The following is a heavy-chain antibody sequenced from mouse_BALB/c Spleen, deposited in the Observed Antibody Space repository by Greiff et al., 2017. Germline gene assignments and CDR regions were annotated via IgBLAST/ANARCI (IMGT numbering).Heavy chain of an antibody. V-gene: IGHV5-17*02. CDR3: ARLDGNYLYYAMDY. D-gene: IGHD2-1*01. J-gene: IGHJ4*01. Sequence: EVKVVESGGGLVQPGGSRKLSCAASGFTFSSFGMHWVRQAPEKGLEWVAYISSGSSTIYYADTVKGRFTISRDNPKNTLFLQMTSLRSEDTAMYYCARLDGNYLYYAMDYWGQGTSVTVSS. CDR1: GFTFSSFG. CDR2: ISSGSSTI.